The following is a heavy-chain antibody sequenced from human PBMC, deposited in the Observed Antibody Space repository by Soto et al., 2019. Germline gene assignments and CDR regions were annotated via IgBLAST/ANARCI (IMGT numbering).Heavy chain of an antibody. D-gene: IGHD1-26*01. CDR1: GESVSSNGAA. Sequence: SQSRSLTCAISGESVSSNGAAWHWIRQSPSRGLEWLGRTYYKSKWNNDYALSVKSRITINPDTSKNQFSLQLNSVTPEDTAVYYCARMVGATADYWGQGTLVTVSS. CDR3: ARMVGATADY. V-gene: IGHV6-1*01. J-gene: IGHJ4*02. CDR2: TYYKSKWNN.